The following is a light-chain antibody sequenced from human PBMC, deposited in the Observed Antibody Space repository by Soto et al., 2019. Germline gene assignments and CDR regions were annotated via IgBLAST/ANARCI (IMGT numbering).Light chain of an antibody. V-gene: IGKV1-5*03. CDR1: QSISPW. J-gene: IGKJ4*01. CDR3: QQYERYPMT. CDR2: KAP. Sequence: GDRVTITCRASQSISPWLAWYQQKPGKAPKILISKAPTLQSGVPPRFSGSGSGTEFTLTISSLQPDDFATYYCQQYERYPMTFGGGTKVEIK.